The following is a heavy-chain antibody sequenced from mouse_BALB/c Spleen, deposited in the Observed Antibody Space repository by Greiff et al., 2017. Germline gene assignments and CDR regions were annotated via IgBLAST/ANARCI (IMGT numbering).Heavy chain of an antibody. CDR3: ARGGLRRRDAMDY. CDR1: GYTFSSYW. Sequence: QVQLKQSGAELMKPGASVKISCKATGYTFSSYWIEWVKQRPGHGLEWIGEILPGSGSTNYNEKFKGKATFTADTSSNTAYMQLSSLTSEDSAVYYCARGGLRRRDAMDYWGQGTSVTVSS. V-gene: IGHV1-9*01. J-gene: IGHJ4*01. D-gene: IGHD2-4*01. CDR2: ILPGSGST.